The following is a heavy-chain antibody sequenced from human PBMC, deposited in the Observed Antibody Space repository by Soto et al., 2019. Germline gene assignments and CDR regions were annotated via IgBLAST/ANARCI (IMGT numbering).Heavy chain of an antibody. Sequence: GGSLRLSCAASGFTFSSYSMNWVRQAPGKGLEWVSYISSSSSTIYYADSVKGRFTISRDNAKNSLYLQMNSLRAEDTAVYYCARGNWAEDKGYCSGGSCYSEYFQHWGQGTLVTVSS. J-gene: IGHJ1*01. CDR1: GFTFSSYS. D-gene: IGHD2-15*01. V-gene: IGHV3-48*01. CDR2: ISSSSSTI. CDR3: ARGNWAEDKGYCSGGSCYSEYFQH.